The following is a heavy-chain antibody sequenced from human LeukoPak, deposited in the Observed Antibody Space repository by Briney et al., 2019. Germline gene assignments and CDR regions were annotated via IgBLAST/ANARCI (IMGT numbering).Heavy chain of an antibody. Sequence: GASVKVSCKASGYTFTSYFIHWVRQAPGQGLEWMGIINPGTGGTTYAQNFQGRVTMTSDTSTSTAYMKLTSLRSDDTAVYYCARHPAYCSGDCWGQGTLVTVSS. CDR3: ARHPAYCSGDC. J-gene: IGHJ4*02. CDR1: GYTFTSYF. V-gene: IGHV1-46*01. CDR2: INPGTGGT. D-gene: IGHD2-15*01.